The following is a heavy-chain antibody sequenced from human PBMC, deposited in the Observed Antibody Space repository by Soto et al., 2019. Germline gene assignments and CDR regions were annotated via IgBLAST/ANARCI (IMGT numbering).Heavy chain of an antibody. V-gene: IGHV3-30*01. D-gene: IGHD3-3*01. Sequence: GGSLRLSCVGSGFTFSNNAMHWVRQAPGKGLECVAFISYDSSEIFYADSVKGRFTISRDNPENTLFLHMNSPRADDTAVYYCAIARVADSSLDHWGQGILVTVYS. CDR1: GFTFSNNA. J-gene: IGHJ4*01. CDR2: ISYDSSEI. CDR3: AIARVADSSLDH.